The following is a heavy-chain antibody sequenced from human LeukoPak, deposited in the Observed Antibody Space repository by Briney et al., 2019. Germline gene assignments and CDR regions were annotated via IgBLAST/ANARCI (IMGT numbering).Heavy chain of an antibody. CDR3: VRDLFAD. V-gene: IGHV3-7*01. Sequence: PGGSLRLSCAASGFTLSSYWMNWVRQAPGKGLEWVANIKQDGSEKYYVDSVKGRFTISRDNAKNSLYQQMNSLRAEDTAMYYCVRDLFADWGQGTLVTVSS. CDR1: GFTLSSYW. D-gene: IGHD3-10*01. CDR2: IKQDGSEK. J-gene: IGHJ4*02.